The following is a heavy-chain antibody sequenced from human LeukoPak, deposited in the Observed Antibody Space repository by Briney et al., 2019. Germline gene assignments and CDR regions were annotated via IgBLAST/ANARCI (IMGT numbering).Heavy chain of an antibody. CDR1: GFTSSSYW. D-gene: IGHD1-26*01. Sequence: PGGSLRLSCAASGFTSSSYWMHWVRHAPGKGLVWVSRINSDGSSTSYADSAKDRFTISRDNAKNTLYLQMNSLRVEDTAVYYCARGGSYSSNAFDIWGQGTMVTVSA. CDR3: ARGGSYSSNAFDI. V-gene: IGHV3-74*01. CDR2: INSDGSST. J-gene: IGHJ3*02.